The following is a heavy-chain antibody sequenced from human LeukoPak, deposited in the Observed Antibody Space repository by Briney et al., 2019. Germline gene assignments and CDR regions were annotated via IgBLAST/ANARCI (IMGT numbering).Heavy chain of an antibody. CDR1: GVSISNYY. Sequence: PSETLSLTCTVSGVSISNYYWNWIRQPPGKGLEWIGYIYSSGSTNYNSSLKSRVTISLDTSKNQFSLKLSSVTPADTAVYYCAREDADYWGQGTLVTVSS. CDR2: IYSSGST. CDR3: AREDADY. V-gene: IGHV4-59*01. J-gene: IGHJ4*02.